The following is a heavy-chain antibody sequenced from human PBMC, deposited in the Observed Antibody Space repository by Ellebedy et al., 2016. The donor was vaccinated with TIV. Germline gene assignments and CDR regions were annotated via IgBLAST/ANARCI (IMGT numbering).Heavy chain of an antibody. CDR1: RYTFTNYY. V-gene: IGHV1-46*01. CDR2: TNHRDAGT. J-gene: IGHJ4*02. Sequence: ASVKVSXKASRYTFTNYYMHWVRQAPGQGLEWVGVTNHRDAGTTYAQKFQDRVTMTSDTSTSTFYMDLRSLTSEDTAVYYCARGNTAMAMVDYWGQGTLVTVSS. CDR3: ARGNTAMAMVDY. D-gene: IGHD5-18*01.